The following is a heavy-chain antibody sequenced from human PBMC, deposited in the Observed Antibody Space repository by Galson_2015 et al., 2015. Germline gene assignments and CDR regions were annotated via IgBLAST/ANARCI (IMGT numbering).Heavy chain of an antibody. CDR1: GFTFSSYA. CDR2: VSYDGGDK. V-gene: IGHV3-30-3*01. J-gene: IGHJ5*02. Sequence: SLRLSCAASGFTFSSYAMHWVRQTPGKGLEWVAVVSYDGGDKYYADSVKGRFTISRDNSKNTVNLEMNSLRTEDTALYYCVRSYHRGIDCFDPWGQGTLVPLPS. CDR3: VRSYHRGIDCFDP. D-gene: IGHD3-16*01.